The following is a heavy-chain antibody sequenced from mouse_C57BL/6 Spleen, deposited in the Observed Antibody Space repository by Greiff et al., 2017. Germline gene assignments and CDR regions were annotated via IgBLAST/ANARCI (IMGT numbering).Heavy chain of an antibody. CDR2: IDPEDGET. CDR1: GFNIKDYY. V-gene: IGHV14-2*01. CDR3: AHYYGSSYDAMDY. Sequence: EVQVVESGAELVKPGASVKLSCTASGFNIKDYYMHWVKQRTEQGLEWIGRIDPEDGETKYAPKFQGKATITADTSSNTAYLQLSSLTSEDTAVYYCAHYYGSSYDAMDYWGQGTSVTVSS. J-gene: IGHJ4*01. D-gene: IGHD1-1*01.